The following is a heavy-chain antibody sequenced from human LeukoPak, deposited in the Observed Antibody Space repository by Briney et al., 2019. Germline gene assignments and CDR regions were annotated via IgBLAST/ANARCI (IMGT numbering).Heavy chain of an antibody. V-gene: IGHV4-38-2*02. CDR3: ARDGGMIVVGSGAFDI. CDR2: IYRSGST. CDR1: GFTLSSNY. Sequence: PGGSLRPSRAASGFTLSSNYMSWIRHPPRKGLEWVVSIYRSGSTYYNPTLKSRVTISVDTSKNQFSLKLSSVTAADKAVYYCARDGGMIVVGSGAFDIWGQGTMVTVSS. J-gene: IGHJ3*02. D-gene: IGHD3-22*01.